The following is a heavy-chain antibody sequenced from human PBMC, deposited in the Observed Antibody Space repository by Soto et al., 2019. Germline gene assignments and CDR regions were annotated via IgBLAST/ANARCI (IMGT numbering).Heavy chain of an antibody. J-gene: IGHJ6*02. CDR2: IDWDDDK. CDR1: GFSLSTSGMC. V-gene: IGHV2-70*01. CDR3: ARFPHQLAPRNYYGMDV. Sequence: GSGPTLVNPTQTLTLTCTFSGFSLSTSGMCVSWIRQPPGKALEWLALIDWDDDKYYSTSLKTRLTISKDTSKNQVVLTMTNMDPVDTATYYCARFPHQLAPRNYYGMDVWGQGTTVTVSS. D-gene: IGHD2-2*01.